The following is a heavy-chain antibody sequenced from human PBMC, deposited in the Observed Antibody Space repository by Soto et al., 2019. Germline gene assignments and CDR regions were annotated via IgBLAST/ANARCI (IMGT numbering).Heavy chain of an antibody. CDR1: GGSISSYY. V-gene: IGHV4-59*01. Sequence: SETLSLTCTVSGGSISSYYWSWIRQPPGKGLEWIGYIYYSGSTNYNPSLKSRVTISVDTSKNQFSLKLSSVTAADTAVYYCARYDLIAVAGTGWFDPWGQGTLVTVSS. D-gene: IGHD6-19*01. J-gene: IGHJ5*02. CDR3: ARYDLIAVAGTGWFDP. CDR2: IYYSGST.